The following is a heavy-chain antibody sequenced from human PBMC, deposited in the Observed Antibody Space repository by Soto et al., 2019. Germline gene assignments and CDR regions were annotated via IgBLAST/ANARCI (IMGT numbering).Heavy chain of an antibody. J-gene: IGHJ4*02. CDR3: ARGHPYSKGFDY. CDR2: IYYSGST. D-gene: IGHD5-18*01. CDR1: GGSISSYY. V-gene: IGHV4-59*01. Sequence: SETLSLTCTVSGGSISSYYWSWIRQPPGKGLEWIGYIYYSGSTNYNPSLKSRVTISVDTSKNQFSLKLSSVTAADTAVYYCARGHPYSKGFDYWGQGTLVTVSS.